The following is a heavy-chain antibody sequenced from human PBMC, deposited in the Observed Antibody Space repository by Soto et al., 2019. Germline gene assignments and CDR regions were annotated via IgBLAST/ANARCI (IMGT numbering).Heavy chain of an antibody. V-gene: IGHV3-30-3*01. D-gene: IGHD6-13*01. Sequence: GGSLRLSCAASGFTFSSYAMHWVRQAPGKGLEWVAVISYDGSNKYYADSVKGRFTISRDNSKNTLYLQMNSLRAEDTAVYYCASVIGNRESWYLRTSSYYFDYWGQGTLVTVSS. CDR2: ISYDGSNK. CDR1: GFTFSSYA. J-gene: IGHJ4*02. CDR3: ASVIGNRESWYLRTSSYYFDY.